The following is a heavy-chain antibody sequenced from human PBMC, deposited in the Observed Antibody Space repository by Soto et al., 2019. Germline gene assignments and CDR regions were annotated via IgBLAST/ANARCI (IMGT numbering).Heavy chain of an antibody. V-gene: IGHV3-30*18. Sequence: GGSLRLSCAASGFTFSSYGMHWVRQAPGKGLEWVAVISYDGSNKYYADSVKGRFTISRDNSKNTLYLQMNSLRAEDTAVYYCAKGDGIIPPYYYYYMDVWGKGTTVTVSS. CDR2: ISYDGSNK. CDR3: AKGDGIIPPYYYYYMDV. CDR1: GFTFSSYG. D-gene: IGHD1-20*01. J-gene: IGHJ6*03.